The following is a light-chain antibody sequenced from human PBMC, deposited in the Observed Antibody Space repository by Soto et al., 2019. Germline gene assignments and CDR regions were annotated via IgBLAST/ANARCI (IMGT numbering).Light chain of an antibody. CDR1: QSVSSN. Sequence: EIGRTQSPATLSVSPGERATLSCRASQSVSSNLAWYQQKPGQAPRLLIYGASSRATGIPDRFSGSGSGTDFTLTISRLEPEDFAVYYCQQYGSSPLTFGGGTKVDIK. J-gene: IGKJ4*01. V-gene: IGKV3-20*01. CDR3: QQYGSSPLT. CDR2: GAS.